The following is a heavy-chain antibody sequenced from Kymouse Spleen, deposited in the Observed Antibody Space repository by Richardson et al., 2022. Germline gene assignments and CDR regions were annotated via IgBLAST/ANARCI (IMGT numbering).Heavy chain of an antibody. D-gene: IGHD3-10*01. CDR3: ARRGGVRGVNYYYYGMDV. J-gene: IGHJ6*02. V-gene: IGHV4-34*01. CDR2: INHSGST. Sequence: QVQLQQWGAGLLKPSETLSLTCAVYGGSFSGYYWSWIRQPPGKGLEWIGEINHSGSTNYNPSLKSRVTISVDTSKNQFSLKLSSVTAADTAVYYCARRGGVRGVNYYYYGMDVWGQGTTVTVSS. CDR1: GGSFSGYY.